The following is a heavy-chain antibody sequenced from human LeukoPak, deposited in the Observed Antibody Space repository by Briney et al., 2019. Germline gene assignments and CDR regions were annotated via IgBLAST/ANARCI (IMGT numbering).Heavy chain of an antibody. V-gene: IGHV1-2*02. CDR3: ARGKSGYSP. J-gene: IGHJ4*02. CDR1: GYTFTENY. CDR2: INPHTGAA. D-gene: IGHD3-22*01. Sequence: GASVKVSCKISGYTFTENYIHWVRQAPGQGLEWMGLINPHTGAANYTQEFQGRVTMTRDTSISTAYMHLSRLKSDDTAVYYCARGKSGYSPWGQGTPVTVPS.